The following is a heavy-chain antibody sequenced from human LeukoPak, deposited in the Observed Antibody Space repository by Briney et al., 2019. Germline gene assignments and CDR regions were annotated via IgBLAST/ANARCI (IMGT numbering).Heavy chain of an antibody. CDR2: LYHSGAT. D-gene: IGHD6-25*01. Sequence: SETLSLTCTVSGYSISSGYFWGWTRQSPGKGLEWIGSLYHSGATYYNPSLKSRLTISVDTSKNHFSLELSSVTAADTAVYYCATIAAGRVDPDYWGQGTLVTVSS. J-gene: IGHJ4*02. CDR3: ATIAAGRVDPDY. V-gene: IGHV4-38-2*02. CDR1: GYSISSGYF.